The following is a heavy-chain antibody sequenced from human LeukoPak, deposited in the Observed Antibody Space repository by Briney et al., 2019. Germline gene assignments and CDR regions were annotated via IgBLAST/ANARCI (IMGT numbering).Heavy chain of an antibody. CDR2: INQDGSET. D-gene: IGHD5-24*01. Sequence: GGSLRLSCAASGFIFSTYWMSWVRLAPGKGLEWVANINQDGSETFYVDSVKGRYTISRDNGKNSMFVQMDSLRAEDTAVYYCVRGFDGYFGFDLWGQGTMVTVSS. V-gene: IGHV3-7*05. J-gene: IGHJ3*01. CDR1: GFIFSTYW. CDR3: VRGFDGYFGFDL.